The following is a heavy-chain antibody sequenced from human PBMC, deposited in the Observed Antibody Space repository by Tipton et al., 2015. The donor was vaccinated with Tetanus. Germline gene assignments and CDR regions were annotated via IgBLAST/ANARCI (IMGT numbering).Heavy chain of an antibody. CDR3: ASGRGVVTAAYDGGDY. Sequence: TLSLTCAVYGGSFSGYYWSWIRQPPGKGLEWIGEINHSGSTNYNPSLKSRVTISVDTSKNQFSLKLSSVTAADTAVYYCASGRGVVTAAYDGGDYWGQGTLVTVSS. CDR2: INHSGST. V-gene: IGHV4-34*01. J-gene: IGHJ4*02. CDR1: GGSFSGYY. D-gene: IGHD4-23*01.